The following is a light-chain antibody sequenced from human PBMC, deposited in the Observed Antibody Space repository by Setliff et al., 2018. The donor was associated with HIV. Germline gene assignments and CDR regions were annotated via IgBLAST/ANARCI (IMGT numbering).Light chain of an antibody. CDR3: CSYVGSSTFPKWM. Sequence: QSALTQPASVSGSPGQSITISCTGTISEIGNYNLVSWYQQHPGKAPKLMIYEVTERLSGVSDRFSGSKSGISASLTISGLQAEDEADYYCCSYVGSSTFPKWMFGGGTKVTVL. CDR2: EVT. J-gene: IGLJ3*02. CDR1: ISEIGNYNL. V-gene: IGLV2-23*02.